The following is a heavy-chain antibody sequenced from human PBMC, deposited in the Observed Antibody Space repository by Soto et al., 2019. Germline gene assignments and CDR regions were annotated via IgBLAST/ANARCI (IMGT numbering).Heavy chain of an antibody. Sequence: EVQLVESGGGLVKPGGSLRLSCAASGFTFSSYSMNWVRQAPGKGLEWVSSISSSSSYIYYADSVKGRFTISRDNAQNSLYLQMNSLRAEDTAVYYCARAPYCYDSRGYWAYWGQGTLVTVSS. CDR1: GFTFSSYS. J-gene: IGHJ4*02. CDR3: ARAPYCYDSRGYWAY. CDR2: ISSSSSYI. D-gene: IGHD3-22*01. V-gene: IGHV3-21*01.